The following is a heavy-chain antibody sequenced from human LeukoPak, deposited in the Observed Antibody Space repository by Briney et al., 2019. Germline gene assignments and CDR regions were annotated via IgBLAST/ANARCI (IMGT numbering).Heavy chain of an antibody. CDR1: GGSISSSNW. V-gene: IGHV4-4*02. D-gene: IGHD3-10*01. J-gene: IGHJ4*02. CDR2: IYHSGST. Sequence: SGTLSLTCAVSGGSISSSNWWSWVRQPPGKGLEWIGDIYHSGSTNYNPSLKRRVTISVDKSKNQFSLKLSSVTAADTAVYYCARVISAYGSGTLYFDYWGQGALVTVSS. CDR3: ARVISAYGSGTLYFDY.